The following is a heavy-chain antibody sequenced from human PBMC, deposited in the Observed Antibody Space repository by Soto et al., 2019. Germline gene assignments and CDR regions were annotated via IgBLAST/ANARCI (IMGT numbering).Heavy chain of an antibody. D-gene: IGHD2-15*01. J-gene: IGHJ6*02. CDR3: ATGAYCSGGSCSDYYYYYYGMDL. V-gene: IGHV1-58*01. CDR1: GFTFRSSA. Sequence: AVKVSCKTSGFTFRSSAVQWVRQARGQRLEWMGWLVVGTGNTNYAQKFQQRVTISSDRSTNTVSMELSSLTSEDTAVYYCATGAYCSGGSCSDYYYYYYGMDLWGQGTTVTVYS. CDR2: LVVGTGNT.